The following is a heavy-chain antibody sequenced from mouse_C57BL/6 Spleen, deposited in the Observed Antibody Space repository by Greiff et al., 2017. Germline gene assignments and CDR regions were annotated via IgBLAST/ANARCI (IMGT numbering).Heavy chain of an antibody. V-gene: IGHV1-69*01. Sequence: QVQLQQPGAELVKPGASVKLSCKASGYTFTSYWMHWVKQRPGQGLEWIGEIDPSDSYTNYNQKFKGKSTLTVDKSSSTAYMQLSSLTSEDSAVYYCARNYYGNFAWFAYWGQGTLVTVSA. J-gene: IGHJ3*01. D-gene: IGHD2-1*01. CDR2: IDPSDSYT. CDR3: ARNYYGNFAWFAY. CDR1: GYTFTSYW.